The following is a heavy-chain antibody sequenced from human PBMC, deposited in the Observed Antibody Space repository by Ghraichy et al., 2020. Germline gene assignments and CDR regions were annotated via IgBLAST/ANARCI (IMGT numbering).Heavy chain of an antibody. Sequence: GGSLRLSCAASEFIFSSYGMHWVRQAPGKGLEWVAVISHDGATQYYAGSVRGRFTISRDNSKNTLFLQMNSLRTEDTALYSCAKDMGRRYNHLSAYMDVWGTGTTVTVSS. J-gene: IGHJ6*03. D-gene: IGHD1-1*01. CDR3: AKDMGRRYNHLSAYMDV. CDR1: EFIFSSYG. CDR2: ISHDGATQ. V-gene: IGHV3-30*18.